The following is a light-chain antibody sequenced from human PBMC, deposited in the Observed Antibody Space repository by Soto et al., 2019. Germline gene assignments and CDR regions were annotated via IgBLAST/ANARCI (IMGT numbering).Light chain of an antibody. CDR2: EDN. CDR3: GTWDSSLSIWV. V-gene: IGLV1-51*02. Sequence: QSALTQPPSVSAAPGQKVTISCSGSSSNIGNNYVSWYQELPGTAPKLLIYEDNKRPSGIPDRFSGSKSGTSATLGITGLQTGDEADYHCGTWDSSLSIWVFGGGTQLTV. CDR1: SSNIGNNY. J-gene: IGLJ3*02.